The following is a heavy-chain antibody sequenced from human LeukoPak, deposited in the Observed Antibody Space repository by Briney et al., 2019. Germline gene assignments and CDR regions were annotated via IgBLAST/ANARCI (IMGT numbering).Heavy chain of an antibody. CDR3: ARDSPITAMAAYYYYYMDV. CDR2: IYTSGST. Sequence: SETLSLTCTVSGGSISSYYWSWIRQPAGKGLEWLGRIYTSGSTNYNPSLKSRVTMSVDTSKNQFSLKLSSVTAADTAVYYCARDSPITAMAAYYYYYMDVWGKGTTVTVSS. D-gene: IGHD5-18*01. V-gene: IGHV4-4*07. J-gene: IGHJ6*03. CDR1: GGSISSYY.